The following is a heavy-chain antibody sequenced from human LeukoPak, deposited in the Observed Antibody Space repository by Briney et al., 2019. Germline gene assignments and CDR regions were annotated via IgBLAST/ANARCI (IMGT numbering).Heavy chain of an antibody. J-gene: IGHJ5*02. CDR2: IYYTGST. CDR1: GGYIITSDHY. CDR3: ARERYYYGGRTWFDP. Sequence: SETLSLTCSVSGGYIITSDHYWGWIRQPPGKGLEWIGSIYYTGSTSANPFFKSRVTVTVDTSKNQFSLNLTSATAADTAVYYCARERYYYGGRTWFDPWGQGTLVTVSS. V-gene: IGHV4-39*07. D-gene: IGHD4-23*01.